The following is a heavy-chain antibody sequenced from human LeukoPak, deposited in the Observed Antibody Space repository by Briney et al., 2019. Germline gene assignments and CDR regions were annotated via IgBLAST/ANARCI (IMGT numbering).Heavy chain of an antibody. CDR3: ARDDYYDSGGSFDY. CDR2: TYYRSSWFN. J-gene: IGHJ4*02. CDR1: GDNVSSNSAV. V-gene: IGHV6-1*01. D-gene: IGHD3-22*01. Sequence: SQTLSLTCAISGDNVSSNSAVWNWIRQSPSRGLEWLGRTYYRSSWFNVYAISVKGRITINPDTSKNQFSLQLNSVTPEDTAVYYCARDDYYDSGGSFDYWGQGTLVTVSS.